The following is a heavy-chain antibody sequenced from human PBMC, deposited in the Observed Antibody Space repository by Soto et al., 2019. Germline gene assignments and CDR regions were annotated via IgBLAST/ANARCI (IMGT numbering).Heavy chain of an antibody. CDR3: ARLQQQLPPYYYFGMDV. CDR1: GYSFTSYW. Sequence: PGESLKISCKGSGYSFTSYWIGWVRQMPGKGLEWMGIIYPGDSDTRYSPSFQGQVTISADKSISTAYLQWSSLKASDTAMYYCARLQQQLPPYYYFGMDVWGQGTTVTVSS. D-gene: IGHD6-13*01. J-gene: IGHJ6*02. V-gene: IGHV5-51*01. CDR2: IYPGDSDT.